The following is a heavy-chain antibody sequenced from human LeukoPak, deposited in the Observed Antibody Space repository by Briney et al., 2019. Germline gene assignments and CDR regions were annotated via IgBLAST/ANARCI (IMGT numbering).Heavy chain of an antibody. D-gene: IGHD3-10*01. J-gene: IGHJ3*02. CDR2: IHTSGST. Sequence: SETLSLTCTVSGGSISSYYWSWIRQPAGKGLEWIGRIHTSGSTNYNPSLKSRVTMSVDTSKNQFSLKLSSVTAADTAVYYCARGLLWFGELLPPDAFDIWGQGTMVTVSS. V-gene: IGHV4-4*07. CDR1: GGSISSYY. CDR3: ARGLLWFGELLPPDAFDI.